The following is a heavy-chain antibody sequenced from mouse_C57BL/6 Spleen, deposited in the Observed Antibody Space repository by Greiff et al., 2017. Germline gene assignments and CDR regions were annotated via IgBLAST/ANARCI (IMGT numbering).Heavy chain of an antibody. J-gene: IGHJ4*01. CDR3: ALYYGNYGYAMDY. CDR2: IDPSASYT. D-gene: IGHD2-1*01. CDR1: GYTFTSYW. V-gene: IGHV1-69*01. Sequence: QVQLQQPGAELVMPGASVKLSCKASGYTFTSYWMHWVKQRPGQGLEWIGEIDPSASYTNYNQKFKGKSTLTVDKSSSTAYMQLSSLTSEDSAVYYCALYYGNYGYAMDYWGQGTSVTVSS.